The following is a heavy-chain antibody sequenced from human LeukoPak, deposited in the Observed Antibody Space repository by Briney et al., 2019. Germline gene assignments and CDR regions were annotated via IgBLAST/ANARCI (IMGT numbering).Heavy chain of an antibody. Sequence: GGSLRLSCAASGFTFSSYVMHWVRQAPGKGLEWVAIISYDGSNEYYADSVKGRFTISRDNSKNTLYLQMNSLRAEDTAVYFCSGRDGPSDYWGQGTLVTVSS. CDR2: ISYDGSNE. V-gene: IGHV3-30*04. J-gene: IGHJ4*02. CDR1: GFTFSSYV. CDR3: SGRDGPSDY. D-gene: IGHD5-24*01.